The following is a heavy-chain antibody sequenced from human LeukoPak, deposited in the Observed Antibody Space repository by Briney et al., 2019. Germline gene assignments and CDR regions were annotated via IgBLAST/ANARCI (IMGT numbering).Heavy chain of an antibody. CDR1: GYTFTSYG. CDR2: ISAYNGNT. V-gene: IGHV1-18*01. D-gene: IGHD3-9*01. J-gene: IGHJ4*02. Sequence: ASVKVSCKASGYTFTSYGISWVRQAPGQGLEWMGWISAYNGNTNYAQKLQGRVTMTTDTSTSTAYMELRSLRSEDTAVYYCARSPGGYYDILTGYYMVPYFDYWGQGTLVTVSS. CDR3: ARSPGGYYDILTGYYMVPYFDY.